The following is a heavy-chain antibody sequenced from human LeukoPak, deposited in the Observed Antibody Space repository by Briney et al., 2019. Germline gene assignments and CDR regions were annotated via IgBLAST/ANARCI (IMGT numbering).Heavy chain of an antibody. V-gene: IGHV4-34*01. D-gene: IGHD3-10*01. J-gene: IGHJ4*02. CDR2: INHSGST. Sequence: PSETLSLTCAVYGGSFSGYYWSWIRQPPGKGLEWIGEINHSGSTNYNPSLKSRVTISVDTSKNQFSLKLSSVTAADTAVYYCARTHESDYYGSPFDYWGQGTLVTVSS. CDR1: GGSFSGYY. CDR3: ARTHESDYYGSPFDY.